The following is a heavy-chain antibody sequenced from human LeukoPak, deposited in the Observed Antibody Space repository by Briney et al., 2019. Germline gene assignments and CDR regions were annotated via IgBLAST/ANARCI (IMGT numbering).Heavy chain of an antibody. V-gene: IGHV3-64*04. CDR3: ARDRSWPLYFDY. CDR1: GFTFSSYA. J-gene: IGHJ4*02. D-gene: IGHD6-13*01. Sequence: PGGSLRLSCSASGFTFSSYAMHWVRQAPGKGLESVSAINNNGGSTYYADSVKGRFTISRDNSKNTLYLQMNSLRAEDTAVYYCARDRSWPLYFDYWGQGTLVTVSS. CDR2: INNNGGST.